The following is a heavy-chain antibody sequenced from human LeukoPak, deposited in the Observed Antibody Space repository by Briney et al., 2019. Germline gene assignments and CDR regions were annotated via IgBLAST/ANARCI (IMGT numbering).Heavy chain of an antibody. J-gene: IGHJ4*02. CDR2: IESDGTTT. D-gene: IGHD3-22*01. CDR3: TRGQSSGYSSGDY. V-gene: IGHV3-74*01. CDR1: GFTFSRYW. Sequence: GGCLRLSCAASGFTFSRYWMHWVRQAPGKALVWVSRIESDGTTTTYADSVKGRFTISRDNAKNTLYLQMNSLRAEDTAVYYCTRGQSSGYSSGDYWGQGTLVTVSS.